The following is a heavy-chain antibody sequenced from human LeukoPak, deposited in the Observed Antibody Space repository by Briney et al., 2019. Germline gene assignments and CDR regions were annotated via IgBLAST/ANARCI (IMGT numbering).Heavy chain of an antibody. V-gene: IGHV1-58*02. D-gene: IGHD3-3*01. Sequence: GASVKVSCKASGFTFPNSAMQWVRQARGQRLEWIGWIVLGAGNTVYSHKFRDRVTITRDISTNTAYMELSSLKSEDTAVYYCAAQRGASLHDFWSTRLFDPWGQGTLVTVSS. CDR1: GFTFPNSA. J-gene: IGHJ5*02. CDR2: IVLGAGNT. CDR3: AAQRGASLHDFWSTRLFDP.